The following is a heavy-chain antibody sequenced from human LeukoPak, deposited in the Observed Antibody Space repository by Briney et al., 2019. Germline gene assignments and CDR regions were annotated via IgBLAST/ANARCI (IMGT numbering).Heavy chain of an antibody. V-gene: IGHV3-23*01. J-gene: IGHJ3*02. CDR1: GFTFSNYA. CDR3: ASDSGSFGGAFDI. D-gene: IGHD1-26*01. Sequence: PGGSLRLSCAASGFTFSNYAMTWVRQAPGKGLEWVSAISGSGGSTYYADSVKGRFTISRDNSKNTLYLQMNSLRAEDTAVYYCASDSGSFGGAFDIWGQGTMVTVSS. CDR2: ISGSGGST.